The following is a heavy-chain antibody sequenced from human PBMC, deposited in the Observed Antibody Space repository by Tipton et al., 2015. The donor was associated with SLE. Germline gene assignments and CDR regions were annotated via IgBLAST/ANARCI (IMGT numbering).Heavy chain of an antibody. Sequence: GSLRLSCAASGFTFSGYWMNWVRQAPGKGLQWVADIKQDGSEKYYVDSVKGRFTISRDNAKNSLFLELNSLRAEDTVVYYCAREGNYYDSSGLFDYWGQGTLVTVSS. CDR2: IKQDGSEK. D-gene: IGHD3-22*01. J-gene: IGHJ4*01. CDR1: GFTFSGYW. V-gene: IGHV3-7*01. CDR3: AREGNYYDSSGLFDY.